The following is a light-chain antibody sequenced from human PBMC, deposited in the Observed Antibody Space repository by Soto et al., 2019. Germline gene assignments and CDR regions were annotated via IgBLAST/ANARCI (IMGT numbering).Light chain of an antibody. J-gene: IGKJ1*01. CDR2: DAS. CDR3: QQYAGSPRT. V-gene: IGKV3-20*01. CDR1: QSVSSRS. Sequence: EIVLTQSPGTLSLSPGERATLSCRASQSVSSRSLAWYQQKPGQPPRLLIFDASNRAADIPDRFSGSGSGTDFTLTINRLEPEDFAVYYCQQYAGSPRTFGQGTKVDI.